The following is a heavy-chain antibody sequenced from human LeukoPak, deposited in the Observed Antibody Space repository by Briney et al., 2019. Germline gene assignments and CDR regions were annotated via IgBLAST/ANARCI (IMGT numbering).Heavy chain of an antibody. Sequence: GGSLRLSCAASGFTFSSYWMSWVRQAPGKGLEWVANIKQDGSEKYYVDSVKGRFTISRDNAKNSLYLQMNSLRAEDTAVYYCARVRYCSSTSCYYGNDYYYCYMDVWGKGTTVTISS. V-gene: IGHV3-7*01. D-gene: IGHD2-2*01. CDR2: IKQDGSEK. CDR3: ARVRYCSSTSCYYGNDYYYCYMDV. J-gene: IGHJ6*03. CDR1: GFTFSSYW.